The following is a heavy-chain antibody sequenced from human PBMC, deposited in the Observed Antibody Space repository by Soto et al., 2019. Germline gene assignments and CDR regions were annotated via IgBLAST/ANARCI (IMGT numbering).Heavy chain of an antibody. V-gene: IGHV4-30-2*01. CDR3: ARDLSAAYYYDSSPETGAFDI. CDR2: MYHSGNT. CDR1: GGSITSGGYS. Sequence: SETLSLTCAVSGGSITSGGYSWGWIRQPPGQGLEWIGYMYHSGNTYYNPSLKGRVTISLDHSRNQFSLRLNSVTAADTAVYYCARDLSAAYYYDSSPETGAFDIWGQGTMVTVSS. D-gene: IGHD3-22*01. J-gene: IGHJ3*02.